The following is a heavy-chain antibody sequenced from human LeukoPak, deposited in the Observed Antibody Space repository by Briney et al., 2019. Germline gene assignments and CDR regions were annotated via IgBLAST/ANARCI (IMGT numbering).Heavy chain of an antibody. J-gene: IGHJ4*02. Sequence: GGSLRLSCAASGFTFSSYSMNWVRQAPGKGLEWVSSISSSSSYIYYADSVKGRFTISRDNAKNSLYLQMNSLRAEDTAVYYCARGNYGGNTEVGYWGQGTLVTVSS. CDR2: ISSSSSYI. D-gene: IGHD4-23*01. CDR1: GFTFSSYS. V-gene: IGHV3-21*01. CDR3: ARGNYGGNTEVGY.